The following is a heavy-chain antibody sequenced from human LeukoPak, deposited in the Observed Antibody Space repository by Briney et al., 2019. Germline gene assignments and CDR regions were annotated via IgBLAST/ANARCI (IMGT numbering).Heavy chain of an antibody. V-gene: IGHV3-23*01. CDR3: VKGGYDYIEIAYFDY. D-gene: IGHD5-12*01. J-gene: IGHJ4*02. CDR1: GFSFSTYA. CDR2: IIGSNGAT. Sequence: QPGGSLRLSCAASGFSFSTYAMSWVRQAPARGPEWVSLIIGSNGATFYADSVKGRFTISRDTSKNTLYLQMNSLRAEDTAVYYCVKGGYDYIEIAYFDYWGQGAVVTVSS.